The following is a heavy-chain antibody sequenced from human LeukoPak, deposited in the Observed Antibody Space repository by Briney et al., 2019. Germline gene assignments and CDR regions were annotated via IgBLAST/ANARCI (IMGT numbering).Heavy chain of an antibody. V-gene: IGHV1-2*02. D-gene: IGHD3-16*01. Sequence: GASVKVSCKASGYTFTGYYMHWVRQAPGQGLEWMGWINPNSGGTNYAQKFQGRVTMTRDTSISTAYMELSRLRSDDTAVYYCARALMITFGDYRNQFDPWGQGTLVTVSS. CDR2: INPNSGGT. CDR1: GYTFTGYY. CDR3: ARALMITFGDYRNQFDP. J-gene: IGHJ5*02.